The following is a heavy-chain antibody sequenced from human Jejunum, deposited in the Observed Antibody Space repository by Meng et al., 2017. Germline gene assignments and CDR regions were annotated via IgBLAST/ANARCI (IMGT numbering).Heavy chain of an antibody. V-gene: IGHV3-74*01. Sequence: EVQLVESGGGLVQPGGSLRLSCAASGFTFSNDWMHWVRQAPGEGLVWVARINFFGTTTTYADSVKGRFTISRDNAKNTLFLQLNSLRADDTAMYYCARGGRGTLVTVSS. CDR3: AR. CDR1: GFTFSNDW. CDR2: INFFGTTT. J-gene: IGHJ2*01.